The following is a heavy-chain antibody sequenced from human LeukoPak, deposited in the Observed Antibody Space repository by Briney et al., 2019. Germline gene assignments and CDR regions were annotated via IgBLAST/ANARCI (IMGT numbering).Heavy chain of an antibody. CDR3: AKDPSRVRNIVVATHFDY. CDR1: GFTFSSYA. CDR2: ISGSGGST. J-gene: IGHJ4*02. Sequence: GGSLRLSCAASGFTFSSYAMSWVRQAPGKGLEWVSAISGSGGSTYYADSVKGRFTISRDNSKNTLYLQMNSLRAEDTAVYYCAKDPSRVRNIVVATHFDYWGQGTLVTVSS. V-gene: IGHV3-23*01. D-gene: IGHD2-15*01.